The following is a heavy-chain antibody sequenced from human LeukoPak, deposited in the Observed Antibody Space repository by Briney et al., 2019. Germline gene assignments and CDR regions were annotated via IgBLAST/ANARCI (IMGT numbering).Heavy chain of an antibody. D-gene: IGHD6-13*01. CDR2: TYDRSKWYN. CDR3: ARQQRGAFDY. V-gene: IGHV6-1*01. Sequence: PSQTLSVTCAISGVTVSSNTPAWNWLRPSPSRGLEWVVRTYDRSKWYNHYAVSVRSRITINPGTAKNRFSLQLNSVTPEDTAVYYGARQQRGAFDYWGQRTLGTVSS. J-gene: IGHJ4*02. CDR1: GVTVSSNTPA.